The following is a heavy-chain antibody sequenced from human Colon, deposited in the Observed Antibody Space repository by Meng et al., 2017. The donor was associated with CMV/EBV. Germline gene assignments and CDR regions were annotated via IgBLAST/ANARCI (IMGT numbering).Heavy chain of an antibody. Sequence: GGSLRLSCQGSGYTFTNFWIGWVRQMPGKGLEWMAIIYPGDSDTKYSPSFQGQVTISVDKSINTAYLQWHTLRASDTAMYYCVKHGKEEAGWFDPWGQGTLVTVSS. J-gene: IGHJ5*02. V-gene: IGHV5-51*01. CDR3: VKHGKEEAGWFDP. D-gene: IGHD1-1*01. CDR2: IYPGDSDT. CDR1: GYTFTNFW.